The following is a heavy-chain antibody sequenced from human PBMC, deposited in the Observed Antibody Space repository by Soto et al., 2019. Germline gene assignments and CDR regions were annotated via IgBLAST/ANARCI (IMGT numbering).Heavy chain of an antibody. D-gene: IGHD6-19*01. CDR1: GFNFGDYT. Sequence: QLLESGGGLVQPGGSRRLSCAASGFNFGDYTMTWVRQAPGKRLVWISTISGGGGNSYYADVVKGRFTITRDNSKNTLYLQMNSLKGEDTALYFCAKEAFGVGWTLDFWGQGTLVTVSS. J-gene: IGHJ4*02. CDR2: ISGGGGNS. CDR3: AKEAFGVGWTLDF. V-gene: IGHV3-23*01.